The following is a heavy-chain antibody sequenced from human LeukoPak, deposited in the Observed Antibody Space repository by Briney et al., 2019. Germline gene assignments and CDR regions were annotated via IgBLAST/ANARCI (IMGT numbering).Heavy chain of an antibody. V-gene: IGHV1-2*02. CDR3: ARVYYYDSSGYDFDY. CDR2: INPNSGGT. D-gene: IGHD3-22*01. CDR1: GYTFTGYY. Sequence: ASVKVSCKASGYTFTGYYMHWVRQAPGQGLEWMGWINPNSGGTNYAQKFQGRVTMTRDTSISTAYMEPSGLRSDDTAVYYCARVYYYDSSGYDFDYWGQGTLVTASS. J-gene: IGHJ4*02.